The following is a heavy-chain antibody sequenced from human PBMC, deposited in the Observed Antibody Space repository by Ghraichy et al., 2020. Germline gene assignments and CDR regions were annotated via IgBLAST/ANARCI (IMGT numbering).Heavy chain of an antibody. J-gene: IGHJ5*02. CDR3: ARVIGDYVGRNMYNWFDP. V-gene: IGHV4-30-4*01. D-gene: IGHD4-17*01. CDR1: GGSISSGDHY. Sequence: SETLSLTCTVSGGSISSGDHYWSWIRQPPGKGLEWIGYIYYSGSTYYKPSLQSRVTISVDTSKNQFSLKLSSVTAADTAVYYCARVIGDYVGRNMYNWFDPWGQGTLVTVSS. CDR2: IYYSGST.